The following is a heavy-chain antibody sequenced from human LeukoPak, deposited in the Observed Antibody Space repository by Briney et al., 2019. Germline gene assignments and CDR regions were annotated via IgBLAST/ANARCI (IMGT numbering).Heavy chain of an antibody. CDR1: GFTFSSYA. J-gene: IGHJ4*02. Sequence: PGGSLRLSCAASGFTFSSYAMSWVRQAPGQGLEWVSVISGSGDSTSYADSVKGRFTISRDNSKNTLYLQMNSLRAEDTAVYYCAKDPKFSIVVVPAAGEWGQGTLVTVSS. V-gene: IGHV3-23*01. CDR2: ISGSGDST. D-gene: IGHD2-2*01. CDR3: AKDPKFSIVVVPAAGE.